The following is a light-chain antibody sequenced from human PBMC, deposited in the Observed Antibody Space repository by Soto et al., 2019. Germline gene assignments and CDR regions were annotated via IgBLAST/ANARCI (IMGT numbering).Light chain of an antibody. CDR2: GAS. CDR1: QSVSNS. J-gene: IGKJ1*01. Sequence: DIVMTQSPATLSVSPGERATLSCRASQSVSNSLAWYQQKPGQAPRLLIYGASTRATGIPARFSGSGSGTEFTLNLSSLQSEDVAVYYCQQCDKWPRTFGQGTKVEFK. V-gene: IGKV3-15*01. CDR3: QQCDKWPRT.